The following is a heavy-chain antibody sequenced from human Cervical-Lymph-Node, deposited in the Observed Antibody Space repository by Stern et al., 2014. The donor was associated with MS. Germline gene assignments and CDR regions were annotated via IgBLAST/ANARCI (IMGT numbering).Heavy chain of an antibody. CDR1: GFTFRDYY. J-gene: IGHJ4*02. Sequence: VQLEESGGGLVKPGGSLRLSCVASGFTFRDYYMTWIRQAPGKGLEWISYISGSSKTIYYADSVKGRFTISRDNAKNTLYLQLHSLRADDTAVYYCVRRGSGHYYRYFDSWGQGTLVTVSS. D-gene: IGHD5-12*01. CDR2: ISGSSKTI. CDR3: VRRGSGHYYRYFDS. V-gene: IGHV3-11*01.